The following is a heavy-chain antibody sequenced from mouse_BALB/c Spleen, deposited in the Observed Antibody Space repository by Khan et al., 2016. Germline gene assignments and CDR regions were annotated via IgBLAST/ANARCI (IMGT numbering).Heavy chain of an antibody. CDR3: AGAALSYGSGYWYFAV. J-gene: IGHJ1*01. Sequence: VQLQQPGAELVKPGTSVKLSCKASGYNFTSYWINWVKLRPGQGLEWIGDIYPGSGSTNYNEKFKSKATLTVDTSSSKAYMQLSSLASEDSALYSCAGAALSYGSGYWYFAVWGAGTTVTVSS. V-gene: IGHV1-55*01. D-gene: IGHD1-1*01. CDR2: IYPGSGST. CDR1: GYNFTSYW.